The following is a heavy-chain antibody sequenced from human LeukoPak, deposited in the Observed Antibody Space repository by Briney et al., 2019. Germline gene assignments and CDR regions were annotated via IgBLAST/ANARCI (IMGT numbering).Heavy chain of an antibody. CDR3: ARSVVTAPYYYYYYMDV. D-gene: IGHD2-21*02. J-gene: IGHJ6*03. CDR2: ISSSSSYI. V-gene: IGHV3-21*01. Sequence: GGSLRLSCAASGFTFSSYSMNWVRQPPGKGLEWVSSISSSSSYIYYADSVKGRFTISRDNAKNSLYLQMNSLRAEDTAMYYCARSVVTAPYYYYYYMDVWGKGTTVTVSS. CDR1: GFTFSSYS.